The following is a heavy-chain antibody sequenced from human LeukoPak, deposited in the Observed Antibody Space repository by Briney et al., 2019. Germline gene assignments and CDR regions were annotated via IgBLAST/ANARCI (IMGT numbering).Heavy chain of an antibody. Sequence: GSLRPSCAASGFTVRGNYMSWVRQAPGKGLDWVSAIYGGGGTYYADSVKDRFTISRDISKNTLYLQMNSLRAEDTAVYYCARGTSHDYGDYWGQGTLVTVSS. J-gene: IGHJ4*02. D-gene: IGHD2-8*01. CDR3: ARGTSHDYGDY. V-gene: IGHV3-66*01. CDR1: GFTVRGNY. CDR2: IYGGGGT.